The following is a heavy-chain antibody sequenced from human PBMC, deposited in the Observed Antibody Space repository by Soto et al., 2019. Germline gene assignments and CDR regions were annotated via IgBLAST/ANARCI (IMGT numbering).Heavy chain of an antibody. CDR3: AKDSFPPITMIMGTAFDI. CDR2: ISGSGGST. Sequence: PGGSLRLSCAASGFTFSSYAMSWVRQAPGKGLEWVSAISGSGGSTYYADSVKGRFTIPRDNSKNTLYLQMNSLRAEDTAVYYCAKDSFPPITMIMGTAFDIWGQGTMVTVSS. J-gene: IGHJ3*02. V-gene: IGHV3-23*01. CDR1: GFTFSSYA. D-gene: IGHD3-22*01.